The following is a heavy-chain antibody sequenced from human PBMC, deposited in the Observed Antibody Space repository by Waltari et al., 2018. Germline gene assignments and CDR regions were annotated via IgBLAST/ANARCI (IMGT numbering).Heavy chain of an antibody. J-gene: IGHJ4*02. Sequence: EVQLVESGGGLVQPGGSLRIYCAASGFTFRGYWRTWVRQAPGKGLGWVANIKADGSEQYYLDSVKGRFTISRANARNSLYLQMNSLIADDTGVYYCARGSAYYVRVWDYWGQGTLVTVSS. V-gene: IGHV3-7*03. CDR3: ARGSAYYVRVWDY. CDR1: GFTFRGYW. D-gene: IGHD3-16*01. CDR2: IKADGSEQ.